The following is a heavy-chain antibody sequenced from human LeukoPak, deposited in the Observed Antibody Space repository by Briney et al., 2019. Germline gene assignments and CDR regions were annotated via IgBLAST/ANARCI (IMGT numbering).Heavy chain of an antibody. D-gene: IGHD2-2*01. V-gene: IGHV3-23*01. CDR3: ARDVVEVEPVTRPGNRDFHWNYYYWYMDV. CDR1: GFTFSSYA. J-gene: IGHJ6*03. CDR2: ISGSGGST. Sequence: GVSLRLSCAASGFTFSSYAMSWVRQAPGKGLEWLSAISGSGGSTYYADSVKGRFTISRDNSKNTLYLQMSSLRAEDTAVYYCARDVVEVEPVTRPGNRDFHWNYYYWYMDVWGKGTTVTVSS.